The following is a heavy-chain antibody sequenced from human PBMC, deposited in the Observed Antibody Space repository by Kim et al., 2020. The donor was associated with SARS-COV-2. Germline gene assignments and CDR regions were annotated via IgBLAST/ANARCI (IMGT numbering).Heavy chain of an antibody. V-gene: IGHV3-23*01. CDR3: AERAVVVAAPLQTGAFDI. J-gene: IGHJ3*02. D-gene: IGHD2-15*01. Sequence: GRFTISRDNSKNTLYLQMNSLRAEDTAVYYCAERAVVVAAPLQTGAFDIWGQGTLVTVSS.